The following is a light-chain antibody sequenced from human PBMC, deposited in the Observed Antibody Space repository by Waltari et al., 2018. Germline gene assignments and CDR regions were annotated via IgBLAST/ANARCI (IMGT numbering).Light chain of an antibody. Sequence: EIVLTQSPGTLALSPGERATLSCRASPSVGRALAWYQQKPGQAPRLLIYDASSSATGISDKFSGSGSGTDFSLTISRVEPEDFAVYFCQMYVRLPVTFGQGTKVEVK. J-gene: IGKJ1*01. CDR2: DAS. CDR3: QMYVRLPVT. CDR1: PSVGRA. V-gene: IGKV3-20*01.